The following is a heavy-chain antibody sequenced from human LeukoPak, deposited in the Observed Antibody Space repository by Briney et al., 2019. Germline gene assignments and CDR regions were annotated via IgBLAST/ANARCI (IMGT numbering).Heavy chain of an antibody. Sequence: GGSLRLSCAASAFTFSRYWMTWVRQAPGMGLEWVANIKEDGSEKYYVDSVKGRFSISRDNTKNSLYLQMNSLRAEDTAVYYCARGGYTSSWYISRDYWGQGTLVTVSS. J-gene: IGHJ4*02. CDR3: ARGGYTSSWYISRDY. D-gene: IGHD6-13*01. V-gene: IGHV3-7*01. CDR1: AFTFSRYW. CDR2: IKEDGSEK.